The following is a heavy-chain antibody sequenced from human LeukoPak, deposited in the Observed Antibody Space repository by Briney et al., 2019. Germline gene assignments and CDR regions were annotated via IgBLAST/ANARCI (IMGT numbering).Heavy chain of an antibody. J-gene: IGHJ4*02. Sequence: AASVKVSCKASGYTFTGYYMHWVRQAPGQGLEWMGWINPNSGGTNYAQKFQGWVTMTRDTSTDTAYMELSSLRSEDTAVYYCATAKAGTPLAPFDYWGQGTLVTVSS. D-gene: IGHD1-7*01. CDR1: GYTFTGYY. V-gene: IGHV1-2*04. CDR3: ATAKAGTPLAPFDY. CDR2: INPNSGGT.